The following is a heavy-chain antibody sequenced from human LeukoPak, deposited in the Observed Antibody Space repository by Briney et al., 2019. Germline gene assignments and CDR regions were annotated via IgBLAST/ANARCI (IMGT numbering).Heavy chain of an antibody. CDR2: FDPEDGET. J-gene: IGHJ3*02. CDR1: GYTLTELS. CDR3: ATAGFTFGGVVTTNDAFDI. D-gene: IGHD3-16*01. V-gene: IGHV1-24*01. Sequence: ASVKVSCKVSGYTLTELSMHWVRQAPGKGLEWMGGFDPEDGETIYAQKFQGRVTMTEDTSTDTAYMELSSLRSEDTAVYYCATAGFTFGGVVTTNDAFDIWGQGTMVTVSS.